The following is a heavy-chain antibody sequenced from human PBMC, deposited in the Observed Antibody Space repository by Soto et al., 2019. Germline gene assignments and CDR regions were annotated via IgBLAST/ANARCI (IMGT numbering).Heavy chain of an antibody. CDR3: AIPSSNWSFYYNGLDV. CDR2: IYPGGST. V-gene: IGHV4-34*01. J-gene: IGHJ6*02. Sequence: SETLSLTCAVSGGSVSGYYWSWIRQPPGKGLEWIGEIYPGGSTNYNSSLKSRVTTSVDTSKNQFSLKLASVTAADTAVYYCAIPSSNWSFYYNGLDVWGQGTTVTVSS. D-gene: IGHD6-13*01. CDR1: GGSVSGYY.